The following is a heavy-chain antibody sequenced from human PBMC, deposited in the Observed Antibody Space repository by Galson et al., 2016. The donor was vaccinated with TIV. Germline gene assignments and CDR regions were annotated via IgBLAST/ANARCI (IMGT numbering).Heavy chain of an antibody. D-gene: IGHD4-17*01. V-gene: IGHV1-18*01. J-gene: IGHJ4*02. CDR3: ARRGYGDWYYFDY. CDR1: GYTFTDYG. Sequence: QSGAEVKEPGASVKVSCKASGYTFTDYGFSWVRQAPGQGLEWMAWIRAYNGETEYAQKFQGRVTLTTDASTSTAYMEVTSLRSDDTAIYSCARRGYGDWYYFDYWGQGTLVTVSS. CDR2: IRAYNGET.